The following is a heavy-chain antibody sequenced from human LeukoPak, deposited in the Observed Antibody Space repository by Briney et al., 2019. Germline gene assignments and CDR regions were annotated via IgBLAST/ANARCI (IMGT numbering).Heavy chain of an antibody. Sequence: SQTLSLTCTVSGGSISSGDYYWRWLRQPPGKGLEWIGYIYYSGSTYYNPSLKSRVTISVDTSKNQFSLKLSSVTAADAAVYYCAREDIVVGDSSGYYPGGFDYWGQGTLVTVSS. V-gene: IGHV4-30-4*01. J-gene: IGHJ4*02. CDR1: GGSISSGDYY. CDR3: AREDIVVGDSSGYYPGGFDY. D-gene: IGHD3-22*01. CDR2: IYYSGST.